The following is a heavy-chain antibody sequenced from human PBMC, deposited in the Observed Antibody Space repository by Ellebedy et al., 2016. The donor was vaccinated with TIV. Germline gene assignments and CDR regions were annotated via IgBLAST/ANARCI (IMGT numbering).Heavy chain of an antibody. CDR2: ISGWGGDI. D-gene: IGHD3-9*01. J-gene: IGHJ6*02. Sequence: GESLKISCAASGFTFDSYAMSWVRQAPGKGLEWVSRISGWGGDIFYADSVKGRFTISRDNSKNTLFLQMNGLRAEDTAVYYCAKDHGPETGTQYAYFYGVDVWGQGSTVTVSS. V-gene: IGHV3-23*01. CDR3: AKDHGPETGTQYAYFYGVDV. CDR1: GFTFDSYA.